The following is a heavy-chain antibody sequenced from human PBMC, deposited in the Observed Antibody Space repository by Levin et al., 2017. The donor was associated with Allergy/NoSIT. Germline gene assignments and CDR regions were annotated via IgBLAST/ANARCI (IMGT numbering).Heavy chain of an antibody. CDR2: IIPIFGTA. D-gene: IGHD3-10*01. J-gene: IGHJ4*02. Sequence: ASVKVSCKASGGTFSSYAISWVRQAPGQGLEWMGGIIPIFGTANYAQKFQGRVTITADESTSTAYMELSSLRSEDTAVYYCASAGTMVQGVIDYFDYWGQGTLVTVSS. V-gene: IGHV1-69*13. CDR3: ASAGTMVQGVIDYFDY. CDR1: GGTFSSYA.